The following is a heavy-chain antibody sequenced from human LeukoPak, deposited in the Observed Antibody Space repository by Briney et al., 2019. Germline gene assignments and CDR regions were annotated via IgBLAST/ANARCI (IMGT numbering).Heavy chain of an antibody. V-gene: IGHV4-59*01. D-gene: IGHD6-19*01. CDR1: GGSISTYS. Sequence: SETLSLTCTVSGGSISTYSWTWIRQPPGKGLEWIGNIYYSGSTNYNPSLKSRVTISIDTSKNPFSLKVSSVTAADTAVYYCARAHSSGWPHMFDPWGQGTLVTVPS. CDR2: IYYSGST. CDR3: ARAHSSGWPHMFDP. J-gene: IGHJ5*02.